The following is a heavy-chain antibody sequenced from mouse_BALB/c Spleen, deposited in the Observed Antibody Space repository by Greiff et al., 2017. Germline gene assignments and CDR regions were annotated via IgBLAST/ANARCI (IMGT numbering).Heavy chain of an antibody. V-gene: IGHV1-18*01. CDR2: INRNNGGT. CDR3: ARNGVWFDY. J-gene: IGHJ3*01. CDR1: GYSFTDYN. Sequence: EVQLQQSGPELVKPGASVKIPCKASGYSFTDYNMDWVKQSHGKSLEWIGDINRNNGGTIYNQKFKGKATLTVDKSSSTAYMELRSLTSEDTAVYYCARNGVWFDYWGQGTLVTVSA.